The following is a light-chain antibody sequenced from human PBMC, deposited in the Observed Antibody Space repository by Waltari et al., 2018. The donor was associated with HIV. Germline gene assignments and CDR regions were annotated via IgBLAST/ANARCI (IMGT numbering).Light chain of an antibody. J-gene: IGKJ4*01. Sequence: ELVLTQSPGTLSLSPGERATISSRGRQKLDNNHLACYREKPGLAPQLLLYGATNKATGVADRVTGGGCGTDFTLTISRLEPEDFGVYFCQQYGSSFLTFGGGTKVQIK. CDR3: QQYGSSFLT. CDR2: GAT. V-gene: IGKV3-20*01. CDR1: QKLDNNH.